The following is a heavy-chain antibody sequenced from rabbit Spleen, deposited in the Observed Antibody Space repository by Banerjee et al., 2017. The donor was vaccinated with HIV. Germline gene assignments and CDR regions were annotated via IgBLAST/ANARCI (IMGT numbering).Heavy chain of an antibody. J-gene: IGHJ2*01. CDR3: AAGIVGYGWAYDP. V-gene: IGHV1S7*01. CDR1: GFTLSSYY. CDR2: IDPVFGIT. Sequence: HLKESGGGLVQPGGSLKLSCTASGFTLSSYYMNWVRQAPGKGLEWIGYIDPVFGITYYANWVNGRFSISRENAQNTVFLQMTSLTAADTATYFCAAGIVGYGWAYDPWGQGTLVTVS. D-gene: IGHD3-1*01.